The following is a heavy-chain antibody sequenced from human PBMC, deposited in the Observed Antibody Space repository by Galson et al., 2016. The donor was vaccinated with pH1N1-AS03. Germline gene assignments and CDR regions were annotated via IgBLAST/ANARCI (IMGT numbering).Heavy chain of an antibody. D-gene: IGHD7-27*01. V-gene: IGHV4-34*01. CDR2: INHSGDA. J-gene: IGHJ4*02. CDR3: ARQRAELGTHDY. CDR1: GVSLNFFS. Sequence: ETLSLTCGVSGVSLNFFSWSWIRQPPGKGLEFIGEINHSGDAKYNPSLQSRVTISVDKSTNQFSLKVNSVSAADTALYYCARQRAELGTHDYWGQGTLFIVSS.